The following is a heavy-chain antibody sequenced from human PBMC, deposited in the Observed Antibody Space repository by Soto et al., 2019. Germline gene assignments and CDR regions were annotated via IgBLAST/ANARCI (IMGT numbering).Heavy chain of an antibody. CDR3: ARSYGDYVRDYYYGMDV. Sequence: GSLLPSCAASGFTFSSYGMHWVRQAPGKGLEWVAVIWYDGSNKYYADSVKGRFTISRDNSKNTLYLQMNSLRAEDTAVYYCARSYGDYVRDYYYGMDVWGQGTKVTVSS. CDR2: IWYDGSNK. J-gene: IGHJ6*02. D-gene: IGHD4-17*01. CDR1: GFTFSSYG. V-gene: IGHV3-33*01.